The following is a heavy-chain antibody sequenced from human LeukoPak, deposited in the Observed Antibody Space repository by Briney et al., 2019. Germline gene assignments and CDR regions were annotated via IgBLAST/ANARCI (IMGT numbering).Heavy chain of an antibody. J-gene: IGHJ4*02. V-gene: IGHV1-2*04. CDR3: ARGLYYDSSGYRY. D-gene: IGHD3-22*01. CDR1: GYTFTSYG. Sequence: ASVKVSCKASGYTFTSYGISWVRQAPGQGLEWMGWINPNSGGTNYAQKFQGWVTMTRDTSISTAYMELSRLRSDDTAVYYCARGLYYDSSGYRYWGQGTLVTVSS. CDR2: INPNSGGT.